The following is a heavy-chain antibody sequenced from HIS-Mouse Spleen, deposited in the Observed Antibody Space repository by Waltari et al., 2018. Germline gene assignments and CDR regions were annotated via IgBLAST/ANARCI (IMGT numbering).Heavy chain of an antibody. D-gene: IGHD1-20*01. CDR1: GGSISSSSYY. J-gene: IGHJ5*02. V-gene: IGHV4-39*07. CDR3: ARHLNWNWFDP. Sequence: QLQLQESGPGLVKPSETLSLTCTVSGGSISSSSYYWGWIRQPPGKGLEWIGSIYYSGSTYYNPSLKSRVTISVDTSKNQFSLKLSSVTAADTAVYYCARHLNWNWFDPWGQGTLVTVSS. CDR2: IYYSGST.